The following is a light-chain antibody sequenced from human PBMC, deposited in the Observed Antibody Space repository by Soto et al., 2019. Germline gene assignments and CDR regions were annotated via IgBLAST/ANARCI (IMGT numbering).Light chain of an antibody. CDR1: QSVTSSY. V-gene: IGKV3-20*01. Sequence: EIVLTQSPGTLSLSPGERATLSCRASQSVTSSYLAWYQQQPGQAPRLLIYGAFSRVTGIPDRFSGSGSGTDFTLTISRLEPEDFAVYYCQQYGSSPYTFGQGTKLEIK. CDR3: QQYGSSPYT. CDR2: GAF. J-gene: IGKJ2*01.